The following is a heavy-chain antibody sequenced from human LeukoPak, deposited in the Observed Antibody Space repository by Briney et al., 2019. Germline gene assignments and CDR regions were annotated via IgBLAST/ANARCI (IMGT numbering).Heavy chain of an antibody. V-gene: IGHV4-39*07. CDR2: INHSGST. D-gene: IGHD3-9*01. CDR1: GGSISSSSYY. J-gene: IGHJ4*02. Sequence: SETLSLTCTVSGGSISSSSYYWSWIRQPPGKGLEWIGEINHSGSTNYNPSLKSRVTISVDTSKNQFSLKLSSVTAADTAVYYCARGPLLRYFDWSPYYFDYWGQGTLVTVSS. CDR3: ARGPLLRYFDWSPYYFDY.